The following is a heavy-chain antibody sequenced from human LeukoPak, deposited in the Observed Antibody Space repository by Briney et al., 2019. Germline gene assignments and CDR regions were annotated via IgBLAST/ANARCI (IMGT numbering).Heavy chain of an antibody. J-gene: IGHJ5*02. CDR3: ARAVNLAAAGTRWFDP. V-gene: IGHV4-34*01. D-gene: IGHD6-13*01. CDR2: INHSGST. CDR1: GGSFSGYY. Sequence: SETLSLTCAVYGGSFSGYYWSWIRQPPGKGREWIGEINHSGSTNYNSSLKSRVTISVDTSKNQFSLKLSSVTAADTAVYYCARAVNLAAAGTRWFDPWGQGTLVTVSS.